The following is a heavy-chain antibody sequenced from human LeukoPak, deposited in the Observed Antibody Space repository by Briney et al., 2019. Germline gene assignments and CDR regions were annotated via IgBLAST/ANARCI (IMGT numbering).Heavy chain of an antibody. V-gene: IGHV3-30-3*01. D-gene: IGHD6-13*01. CDR1: GFTFSSYA. CDR2: ISYDGSNK. Sequence: GRSLRLSCAASGFTFSSYAMHWVRQAPGKGLEWVAVISYDGSNKYYADSVKGRFTISRDNSKNTLYLQMNSLRAEDTAVYYCARDRGSSWGTLYYYYYMDVWGKGTTVTVSS. J-gene: IGHJ6*03. CDR3: ARDRGSSWGTLYYYYYMDV.